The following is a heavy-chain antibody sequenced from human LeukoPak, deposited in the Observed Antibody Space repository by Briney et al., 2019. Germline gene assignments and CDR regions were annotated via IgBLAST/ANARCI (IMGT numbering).Heavy chain of an antibody. V-gene: IGHV3-9*01. CDR1: GFTFDDYA. Sequence: PGRSLRLSCAASGFTFDDYAMHWVRQAPGKGLEWVSGISWNSGSIGYADSVKGRFTISRDNAKNSLYLQMNSLRAEDTALYYCAKGVSAAAIDAFDIWGQGTMVTVSS. J-gene: IGHJ3*02. CDR2: ISWNSGSI. D-gene: IGHD6-13*01. CDR3: AKGVSAAAIDAFDI.